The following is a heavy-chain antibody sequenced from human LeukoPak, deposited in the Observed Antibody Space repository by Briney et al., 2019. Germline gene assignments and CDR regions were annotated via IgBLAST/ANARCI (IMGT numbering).Heavy chain of an antibody. Sequence: SGPTLVNPTETLTLTCTVSGFSLSNARMGVSWIRQPPGKALEWLAHIFSNDEKSYSTSLKSRLTISMDTSKSQVVLTMTNMDPVDTATYYCARSTSGLYYFDYWGQGTLVTVSS. CDR2: IFSNDEK. CDR1: GFSLSNARMG. CDR3: ARSTSGLYYFDY. J-gene: IGHJ4*02. D-gene: IGHD3-22*01. V-gene: IGHV2-26*01.